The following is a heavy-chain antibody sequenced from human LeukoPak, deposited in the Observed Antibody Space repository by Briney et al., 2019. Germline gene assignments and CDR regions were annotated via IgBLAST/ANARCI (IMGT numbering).Heavy chain of an antibody. J-gene: IGHJ4*02. V-gene: IGHV3-30*02. Sequence: GGSLRLSCAASGFTFSSYGMHWVRQAPGKGLEWVAFIRYDGSNKYYADSVKGRFTISRDNSKNTLYPQMNSLRAEDTAVYYCAKEGIGWLLYYYFDYWGQGTLVTVSS. CDR1: GFTFSSYG. CDR2: IRYDGSNK. CDR3: AKEGIGWLLYYYFDY. D-gene: IGHD3-9*01.